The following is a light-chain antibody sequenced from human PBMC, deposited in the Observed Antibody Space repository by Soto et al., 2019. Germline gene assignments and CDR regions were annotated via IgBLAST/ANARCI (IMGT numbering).Light chain of an antibody. CDR3: AAWDDSLSGYV. J-gene: IGLJ1*01. CDR2: NNN. V-gene: IGLV1-47*02. CDR1: SSNIGSNY. Sequence: QSVLTQPPSASGTPGQRVTISCSGSSSNIGSNYVYWYQQLPGPAPKLLIYNNNQRPSGVPARFSGSKSGTSASLAISGLRSEDEADYYCAAWDDSLSGYVFGTGTKVTVL.